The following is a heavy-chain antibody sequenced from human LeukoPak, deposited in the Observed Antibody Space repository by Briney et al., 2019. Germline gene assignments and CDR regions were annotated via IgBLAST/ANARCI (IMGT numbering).Heavy chain of an antibody. CDR1: GSLLGSYW. J-gene: IGHJ4*02. V-gene: IGHV3-7*01. D-gene: IGHD2-15*01. CDR2: ILQDGREK. CDR3: AIGAPRDCSPSTCSLFDH. Sequence: GGSLRLSWAASGSLLGSYWMRWVRQAPGQGREWVAKILQDGREKYYMDSVRGRFTISRENARSSRYLQMFCLRADDTAVYYCAIGAPRDCSPSTCSLFDHWGRGTQVTVSS.